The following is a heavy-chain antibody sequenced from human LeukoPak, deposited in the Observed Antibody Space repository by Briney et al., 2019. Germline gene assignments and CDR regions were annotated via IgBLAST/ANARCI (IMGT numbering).Heavy chain of an antibody. J-gene: IGHJ6*04. CDR1: SRSISSYY. CDR3: ARGAQLKSYGMDV. Sequence: SETLTLTCTVSSRSISSYYWSWIRQPPGKGLEWIGYNYYSGSTNYNPSLKSRVTISVDTSKNQFSLKLSSVTAADTAVYYCARGAQLKSYGMDVWGKGTTVTVSS. V-gene: IGHV4-59*01. D-gene: IGHD3-10*01. CDR2: NYYSGST.